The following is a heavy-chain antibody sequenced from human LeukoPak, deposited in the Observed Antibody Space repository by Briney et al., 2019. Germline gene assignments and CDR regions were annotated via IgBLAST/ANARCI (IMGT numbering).Heavy chain of an antibody. CDR3: ARGPLYSSAWYDY. Sequence: KASETLSLTCTVSGGSISSYYWSWIRQPPGKGLEWIGYIYYSGSTNYNPSLKSRVTISVDTSKNQFSLKLTSVTAADTAVYYCARGPLYSSAWYDYWGQGTLVTVSS. CDR2: IYYSGST. CDR1: GGSISSYY. D-gene: IGHD6-19*01. V-gene: IGHV4-59*01. J-gene: IGHJ4*02.